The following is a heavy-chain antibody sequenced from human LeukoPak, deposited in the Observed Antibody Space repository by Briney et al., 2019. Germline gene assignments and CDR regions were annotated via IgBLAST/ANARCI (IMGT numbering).Heavy chain of an antibody. D-gene: IGHD6-19*01. J-gene: IGHJ6*02. Sequence: SETLSLTCAVYGGSFSGYYWSWIRQPPGKGLEWIGEINHSGSTNYNPSLKSRVTISVDTSKNQFSLKLSSVTAADTAVYYCAKTPGIAVAGTLNTYYYYYGMDVWGQGTTVTVSS. CDR3: AKTPGIAVAGTLNTYYYYYGMDV. CDR2: INHSGST. CDR1: GGSFSGYY. V-gene: IGHV4-34*01.